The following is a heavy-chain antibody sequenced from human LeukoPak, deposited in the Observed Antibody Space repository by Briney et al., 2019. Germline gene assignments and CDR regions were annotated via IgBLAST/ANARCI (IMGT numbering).Heavy chain of an antibody. D-gene: IGHD1-26*01. CDR2: MNIDGSEK. J-gene: IGHJ4*02. Sequence: GGSLRLSCAASGFTFSNYWMGWVRQAPGKRPEWVANMNIDGSEKYYADSMKGRFSISRDNARNSVYLQMASLRVEDTAVYYCARDPVEWELLLDYWGQGTLVTVSS. V-gene: IGHV3-7*01. CDR3: ARDPVEWELLLDY. CDR1: GFTFSNYW.